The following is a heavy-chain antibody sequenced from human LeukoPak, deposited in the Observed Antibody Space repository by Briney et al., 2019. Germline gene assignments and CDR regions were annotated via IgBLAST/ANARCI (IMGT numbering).Heavy chain of an antibody. Sequence: GGSLRLSCAASGFTFSSYGMHWVRQAPGKGLEWVAVISYDGSNKYYADSVKGRFTISRDNSKNTLYLQMNSLRAEDTAVYYCARTVTDFDYWGQGTLVTVSS. CDR1: GFTFSSYG. CDR2: ISYDGSNK. V-gene: IGHV3-30*03. D-gene: IGHD4-17*01. J-gene: IGHJ4*02. CDR3: ARTVTDFDY.